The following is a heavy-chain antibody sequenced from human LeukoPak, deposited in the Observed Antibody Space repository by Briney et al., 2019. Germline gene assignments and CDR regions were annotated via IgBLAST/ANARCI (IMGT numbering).Heavy chain of an antibody. CDR3: ARLYGGNRSFDY. CDR2: IYYSGST. J-gene: IGHJ4*02. CDR1: GGSISSYY. D-gene: IGHD4-23*01. Sequence: PSETLSLTCTVSGGSISSYYWSWIRQPPGKGLEWIGYIYYSGSTNYNPSLKSRVTISVDTSKNQFSLKLSSVTAAGTAVYYCARLYGGNRSFDYWGQGTLVTVSS. V-gene: IGHV4-59*01.